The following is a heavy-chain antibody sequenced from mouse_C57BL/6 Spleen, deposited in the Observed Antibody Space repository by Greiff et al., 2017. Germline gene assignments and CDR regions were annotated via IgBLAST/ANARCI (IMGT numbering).Heavy chain of an antibody. CDR1: GFYIKNTY. CDR3: ASPYYVIAMDY. J-gene: IGHJ4*01. V-gene: IGHV14-3*01. D-gene: IGHD1-1*01. CDR2: IDPATGNT. Sequence: VQLQQSVAELVRPGASVKLSCTASGFYIKNTYMHWVKQRPEQGLEWIGRIDPATGNTKYAPKFQGKATITADTSSNTAYLQLSSLTSEDTAIYYCASPYYVIAMDYWGQGPSVTVSS.